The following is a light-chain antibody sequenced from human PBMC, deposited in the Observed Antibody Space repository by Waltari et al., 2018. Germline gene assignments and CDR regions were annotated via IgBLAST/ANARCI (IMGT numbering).Light chain of an antibody. CDR1: QSLLHSDGKTY. Sequence: EIVMTQSPLSLSVTPGQPASISCTSTQSLLHSDGKTYLNWYLQKPGQPPQLLIHEVSKRFSGVSDRFSGGGSGTDFTLKISRVEAEDVGIYYCMQTILLPLTFGGGTKVEIK. CDR2: EVS. J-gene: IGKJ4*01. CDR3: MQTILLPLT. V-gene: IGKV2D-29*01.